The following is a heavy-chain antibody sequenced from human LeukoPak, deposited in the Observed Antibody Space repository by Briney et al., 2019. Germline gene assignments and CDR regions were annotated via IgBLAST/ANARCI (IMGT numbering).Heavy chain of an antibody. CDR1: GFTFSNYS. Sequence: GGSLRLSCAASGFTFSNYSMNWVRQAPGKGLEWVSSISSSSSYIYYADSVKGRFTISRDNAKNSLYLQMNSLRAEDTAVYYCARVRYQLLNQDAFDIWGQGTMVTVSS. V-gene: IGHV3-21*01. CDR3: ARVRYQLLNQDAFDI. CDR2: ISSSSSYI. J-gene: IGHJ3*02. D-gene: IGHD2-2*02.